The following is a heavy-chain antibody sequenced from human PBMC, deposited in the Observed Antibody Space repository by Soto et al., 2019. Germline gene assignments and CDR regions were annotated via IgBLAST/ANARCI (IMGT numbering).Heavy chain of an antibody. Sequence: PSETLSLTCTVSGGSISNYYWSWIRQPPGKGLQWIGYIFSSGSTNYNPSLKSRVTISVDTSKNQFSLKLSSVTAADTAVYYCAREGIEGLIAAAGHFDYWGQGTLVTVSS. J-gene: IGHJ4*02. CDR1: GGSISNYY. D-gene: IGHD6-13*01. CDR3: AREGIEGLIAAAGHFDY. CDR2: IFSSGST. V-gene: IGHV4-59*01.